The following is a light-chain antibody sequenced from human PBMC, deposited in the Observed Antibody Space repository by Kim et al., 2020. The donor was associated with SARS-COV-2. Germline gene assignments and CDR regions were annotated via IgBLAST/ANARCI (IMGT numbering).Light chain of an antibody. CDR2: DVT. V-gene: IGLV2-14*03. Sequence: QSALTQPASVSGSPGQSITISCTGTSADVGGYDYVSWYQQQSGKPPKLIIYDVTNRPSGVPDRFSGSKSGNTASLTISGLQVEDEADYHCSSFTSSYSVIFGGGTKVTVL. CDR1: SADVGGYDY. CDR3: SSFTSSYSVI. J-gene: IGLJ2*01.